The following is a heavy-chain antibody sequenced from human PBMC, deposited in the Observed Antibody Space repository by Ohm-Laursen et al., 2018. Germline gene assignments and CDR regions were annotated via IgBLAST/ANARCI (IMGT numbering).Heavy chain of an antibody. CDR3: ASITIFGVVTY. CDR2: IYTSGST. CDR1: GGSISSYY. V-gene: IGHV4-4*07. D-gene: IGHD3-3*01. J-gene: IGHJ4*02. Sequence: GTLSLTCPVSGGSISSYYWSWIRQPAGKGLEWIGRIYTSGSTNYNPSLKSRVTMSVDTSKNQFSLKLSSVTAADTAVYYCASITIFGVVTYWGQGTLVTVSS.